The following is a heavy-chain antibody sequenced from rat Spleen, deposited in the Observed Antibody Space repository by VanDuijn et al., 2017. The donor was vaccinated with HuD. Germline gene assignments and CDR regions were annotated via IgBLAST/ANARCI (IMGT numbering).Heavy chain of an antibody. CDR3: ARPLLHWYFDV. CDR1: GFTYSNYV. J-gene: IGHJ1*01. CDR2: ISYDGSST. V-gene: IGHV5-29*01. Sequence: EVQLVESGGGLVQPGRSLKLSCAASGFTYSNYVMAWVRQAPTKGLEWVATISYDGSSTYYRDSVKGRFTISRDNAKSTLHQQMDSLRSMDTATYYCARPLLHWYFDVWGPGTMVTVSS. D-gene: IGHD1-1*01.